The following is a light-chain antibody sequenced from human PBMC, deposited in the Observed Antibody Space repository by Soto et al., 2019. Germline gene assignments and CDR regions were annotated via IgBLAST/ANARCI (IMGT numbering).Light chain of an antibody. J-gene: IGLJ1*01. CDR1: SSDVGAYNY. CDR3: CSYAGHYIYV. V-gene: IGLV2-11*01. Sequence: QSALTQPRSVSGSPGQSVTISCTGTSSDVGAYNYVCWYQQHPGKAPKVIIYDVSNRPSGVPDRFSGFKSGNTASLTISGLQAEDEAVYYCCSYAGHYIYVFGTGTKVTVL. CDR2: DVS.